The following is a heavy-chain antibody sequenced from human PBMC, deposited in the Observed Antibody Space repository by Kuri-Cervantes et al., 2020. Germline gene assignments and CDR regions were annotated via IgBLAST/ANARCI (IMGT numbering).Heavy chain of an antibody. D-gene: IGHD4-17*01. CDR2: VSGDGSST. V-gene: IGHV3-74*01. CDR3: AREGDYGDYVYYYGMDV. CDR1: GFTFSSYW. J-gene: IGHJ6*02. Sequence: GESLKISCAASGFTFSSYWMHWVRQAPGKGLVWVSRVSGDGSSTSYADSVKGRFTISRDNAKNTLYLQMNSLRAEDTAVYYCAREGDYGDYVYYYGMDVWGQGTTVTVSS.